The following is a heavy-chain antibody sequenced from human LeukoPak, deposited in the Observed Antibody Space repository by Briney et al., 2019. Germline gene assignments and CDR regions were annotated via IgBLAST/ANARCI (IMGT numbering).Heavy chain of an antibody. J-gene: IGHJ4*02. D-gene: IGHD4-17*01. V-gene: IGHV3-23*01. CDR3: ATKNDYGEFDY. CDR1: GFTFSSYG. Sequence: GGSLRLSCAASGFTFSSYGMSWVRQAPGKGLEWVSAISGSGGSTYYADSVKGRFTISRDNSKNTLYLQMNSLRAEDTAVYYCATKNDYGEFDYWGQGTLVTVSS. CDR2: ISGSGGST.